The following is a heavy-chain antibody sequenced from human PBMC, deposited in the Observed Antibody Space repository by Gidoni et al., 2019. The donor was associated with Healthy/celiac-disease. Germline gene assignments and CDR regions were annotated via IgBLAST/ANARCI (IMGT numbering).Heavy chain of an antibody. Sequence: QLQLQESGPGLVKPSETLSLTCTVSGGSISSNSYYWGWIRQPPGKGLEWIGSIYYSGSTYYNPSLKSRVTISVDTSKNQFSLKLSSVTAADTAVYYCASCLYGDYVTLTCAPDYWGQGTLVTVSS. CDR3: ASCLYGDYVTLTCAPDY. J-gene: IGHJ4*02. V-gene: IGHV4-39*01. CDR2: IYYSGST. D-gene: IGHD4-17*01. CDR1: GGSISSNSYY.